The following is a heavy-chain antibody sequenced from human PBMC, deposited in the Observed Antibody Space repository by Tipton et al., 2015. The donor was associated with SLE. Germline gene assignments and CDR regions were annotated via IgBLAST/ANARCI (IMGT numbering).Heavy chain of an antibody. Sequence: GLVKPSETLSLTCSVSGESVSSSRYYWAWIRQPPGKGLEWIGSIYYSGTTTYNPSLKSRVTMSLDSSKNQFSLNLTSVTAADTAVYYCARDEYRYDTTGYHLLGHFDFWGQGTLVTVSS. CDR1: GESVSSSRYY. CDR2: IYYSGTT. V-gene: IGHV4-39*07. CDR3: ARDEYRYDTTGYHLLGHFDF. J-gene: IGHJ4*02. D-gene: IGHD3-22*01.